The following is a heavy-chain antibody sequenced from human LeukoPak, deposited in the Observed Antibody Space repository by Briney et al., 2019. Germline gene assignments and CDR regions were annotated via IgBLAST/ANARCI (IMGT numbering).Heavy chain of an antibody. CDR3: TKTGGPWD. CDR2: IYNDGTT. D-gene: IGHD7-27*01. Sequence: PGGSLRLSCAASGFTVITSSMSWVRQTPGKGLEWISVIYNDGTTYYADSVKGRFTISRDNPKNTLYLQMNTLRAEDTAVYYCTKTGGPWDWGQGTLVTVSS. V-gene: IGHV3-53*01. J-gene: IGHJ4*02. CDR1: GFTVITSS.